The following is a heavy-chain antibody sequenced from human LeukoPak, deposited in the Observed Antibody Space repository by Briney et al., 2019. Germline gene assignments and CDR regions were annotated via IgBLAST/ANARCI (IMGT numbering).Heavy chain of an antibody. J-gene: IGHJ5*02. Sequence: GSSVKVSCKASGGTFSSYAISWVRQAPGQGLEWMGGIIPIFGTANYAQKFQVRVTITTDESTSTAYMELSSLRSEGTAVHYCARVVWGIAARNNWFDPWGQGTLVTVSS. CDR3: ARVVWGIAARNNWFDP. CDR2: IIPIFGTA. D-gene: IGHD6-6*01. V-gene: IGHV1-69*05. CDR1: GGTFSSYA.